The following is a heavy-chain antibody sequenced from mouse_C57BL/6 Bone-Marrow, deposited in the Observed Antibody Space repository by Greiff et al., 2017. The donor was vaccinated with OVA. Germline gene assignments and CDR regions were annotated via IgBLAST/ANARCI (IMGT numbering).Heavy chain of an antibody. Sequence: QVQLQQSGAELARPGASVKLSCKASGYTFTSYGISWVKQRTGQGLEWIGEIYPRSGNTYYNEKFKGKATLTADKSSRTAYMEPRSLTSEDSVVYVWARKGLITGSRDYWGQGTSVTVSS. CDR1: GYTFTSYG. CDR3: ARKGLITGSRDY. D-gene: IGHD1-1*01. J-gene: IGHJ4*01. V-gene: IGHV1-81*01. CDR2: IYPRSGNT.